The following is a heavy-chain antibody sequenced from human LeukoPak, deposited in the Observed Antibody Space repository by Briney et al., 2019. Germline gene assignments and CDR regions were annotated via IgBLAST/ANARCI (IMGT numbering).Heavy chain of an antibody. Sequence: ASVKVSCKVSGYTLTELSMHWVRQAPGKGLEWMGGFDPEDGETIYAQKFQGRVTMTEDTSTDTAYMELSSLRSEDTAVYYCATDRKRSKATGTTYWGQGTLVTVSS. CDR1: GYTLTELS. J-gene: IGHJ4*02. D-gene: IGHD1-7*01. V-gene: IGHV1-24*01. CDR3: ATDRKRSKATGTTY. CDR2: FDPEDGET.